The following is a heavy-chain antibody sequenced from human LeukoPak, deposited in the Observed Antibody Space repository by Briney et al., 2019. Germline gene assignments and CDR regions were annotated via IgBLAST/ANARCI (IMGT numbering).Heavy chain of an antibody. CDR3: AKAGIAVAGSDY. CDR2: ISGSGGST. J-gene: IGHJ4*02. D-gene: IGHD6-19*01. CDR1: GFTFSGYA. Sequence: GGSPRLSCAASGFTFSGYAMSWVRQAPGKGLYWVAAISGSGGSTYYADSVKGRFTISRDISKNTLYLQMNSLRAEDTAVYCCAKAGIAVAGSDYWGQGTLVTVPS. V-gene: IGHV3-23*01.